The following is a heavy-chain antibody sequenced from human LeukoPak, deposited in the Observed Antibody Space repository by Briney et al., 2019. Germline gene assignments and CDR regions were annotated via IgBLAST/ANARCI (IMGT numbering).Heavy chain of an antibody. J-gene: IGHJ4*02. D-gene: IGHD6-13*01. V-gene: IGHV3-33*08. Sequence: PGRSLRLSCAASGFTFSSYAMHWVRQAPGKGLEWVAVIWYDGSNKYYADSVKGRFTISRDNSKNTLYLQMNSLRAEDTAVYYCARAYSSSWYYHFDYWGQGTLVTVSS. CDR1: GFTFSSYA. CDR2: IWYDGSNK. CDR3: ARAYSSSWYYHFDY.